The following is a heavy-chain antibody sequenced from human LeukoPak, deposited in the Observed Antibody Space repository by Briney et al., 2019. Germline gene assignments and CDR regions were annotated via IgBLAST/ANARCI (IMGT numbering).Heavy chain of an antibody. V-gene: IGHV4-59*01. D-gene: IGHD6-6*01. CDR3: ARVYSSSSIDY. J-gene: IGHJ4*02. CDR2: IYYSGST. Sequence: SETLSLTCTVSGGSISSYYWSWIRQPPGKGLEWIGYIYYSGSTNYNPSLKSRVTISVDTSKNQFSLKLSSVTAADTAVYYCARVYSSSSIDYWGQGTLVTVSS. CDR1: GGSISSYY.